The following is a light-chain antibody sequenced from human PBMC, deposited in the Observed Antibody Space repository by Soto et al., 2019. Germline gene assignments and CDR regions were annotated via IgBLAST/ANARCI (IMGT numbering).Light chain of an antibody. CDR1: QSLNDW. J-gene: IGKJ1*01. CDR2: KAS. V-gene: IGKV1-5*03. CDR3: QQYNGYPWT. Sequence: DIQVTQSPSTLSASVGDRVTITCRASQSLNDWLAWYQQKPGKAHKLLIYKASGLESGVPSRFSGSGSGTEFTLTISSLQPDDFATYYCQQYNGYPWTFGQGTKVEIK.